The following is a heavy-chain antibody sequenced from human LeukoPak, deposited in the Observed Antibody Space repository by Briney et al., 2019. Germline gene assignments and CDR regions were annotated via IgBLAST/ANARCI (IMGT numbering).Heavy chain of an antibody. CDR2: IKQDGSEE. Sequence: GGSLRLSCAASGFSFSSYWMSWVRQAPGKGLEWVANIKQDGSEEYYVDSVKGRFTISRDNAKNSLHLQMDSLRAEDTAVYYCARGRYCSSSSCFFDYWGQGTVVTVSS. D-gene: IGHD2-2*01. J-gene: IGHJ4*02. V-gene: IGHV3-7*01. CDR3: ARGRYCSSSSCFFDY. CDR1: GFSFSSYW.